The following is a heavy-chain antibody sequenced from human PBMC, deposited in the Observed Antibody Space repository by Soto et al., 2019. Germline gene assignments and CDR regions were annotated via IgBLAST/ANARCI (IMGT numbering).Heavy chain of an antibody. CDR3: VHVSLPLYSSSSRSVERGFYYYYGMDV. CDR1: GFSLSTSGVG. D-gene: IGHD6-6*01. Sequence: KSGPTLVSPTQTLTLTCTFSGFSLSTSGVGVGWIRQPPGKALEWLALIYWDDDKRYSPSLKSRLTITKDTSKNQVVLTMTNMDPVDTASYYCVHVSLPLYSSSSRSVERGFYYYYGMDVWGQGT. J-gene: IGHJ6*02. CDR2: IYWDDDK. V-gene: IGHV2-5*02.